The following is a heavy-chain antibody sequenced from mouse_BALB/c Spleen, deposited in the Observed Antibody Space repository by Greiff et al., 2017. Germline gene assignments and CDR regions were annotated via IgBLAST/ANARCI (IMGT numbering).Heavy chain of an antibody. D-gene: IGHD1-1*01. Sequence: VQLQQSGPGLVAPSQSLSITCTASGFSLTSYGVHWVRQPPGKGLEWLGVIWAGGSTNYNSALMSRLSISKDNSKSQVFLKMNSLQTDDTAMYYCARDPGGSSYAWFAYWGQGTLVTVSA. J-gene: IGHJ3*01. CDR1: GFSLTSYG. CDR2: IWAGGST. CDR3: ARDPGGSSYAWFAY. V-gene: IGHV2-9*02.